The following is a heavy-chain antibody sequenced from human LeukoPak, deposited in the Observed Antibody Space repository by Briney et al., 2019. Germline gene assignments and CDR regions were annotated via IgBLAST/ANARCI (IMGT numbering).Heavy chain of an antibody. CDR3: ARLSAAAPQGGFDY. CDR2: IYYSGST. V-gene: IGHV4-39*01. CDR1: GGPISSSSYY. D-gene: IGHD6-13*01. J-gene: IGHJ4*02. Sequence: PSETLSLTCTVSGGPISSSSYYWGWIRPPPGKGLEWIGSIYYSGSTYYNPSLKSRVTISVDTSKNQFSLKLSSVTAADTAVYYCARLSAAAPQGGFDYWGQGTLVTVSS.